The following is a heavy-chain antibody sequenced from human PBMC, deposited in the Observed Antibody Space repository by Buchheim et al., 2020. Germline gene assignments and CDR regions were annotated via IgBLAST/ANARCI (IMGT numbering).Heavy chain of an antibody. V-gene: IGHV3-7*01. CDR1: GFTFSSYW. Sequence: EVQLVESGGGLVQPGGSLRLSCAASGFTFSSYWMSWVRQAPGKGLEWVANIKQDGSEKYYVDSVKGRLTISSDNAKNSLYLQMNSLRAEDTAVYYCARDRAYSSGWYYQVVGRNWYFDRWGRGTL. D-gene: IGHD6-19*01. CDR2: IKQDGSEK. CDR3: ARDRAYSSGWYYQVVGRNWYFDR. J-gene: IGHJ2*01.